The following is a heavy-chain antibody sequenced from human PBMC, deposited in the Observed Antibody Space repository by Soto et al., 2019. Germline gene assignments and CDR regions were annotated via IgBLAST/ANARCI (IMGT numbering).Heavy chain of an antibody. Sequence: LRLSCAASGFSFSSYGMHLVRQAPGNCLEWLTLISDDGSNKKYVDSVRGRFTISRDNSENTLYLQMKSLRPEDTAVYYCAKEPYSFTWYGSNGLDVWGQGTTVTVSS. V-gene: IGHV3-30*18. CDR3: AKEPYSFTWYGSNGLDV. CDR1: GFSFSSYG. D-gene: IGHD6-13*01. J-gene: IGHJ6*02. CDR2: ISDDGSNK.